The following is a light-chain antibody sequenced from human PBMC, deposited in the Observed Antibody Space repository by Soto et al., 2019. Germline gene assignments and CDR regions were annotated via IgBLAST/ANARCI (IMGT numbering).Light chain of an antibody. CDR3: QHYNSYSEA. J-gene: IGKJ1*01. Sequence: DIQMTQSPSTLSGSVGDRVTITCRASQTISSWLAWYQQKPGKAPKLLIYKASTLKSGVPSRFSGSGSGTEFTLTISILQPDDFATYYCQHYNSYSEAFGQVTKVELK. CDR1: QTISSW. V-gene: IGKV1-5*03. CDR2: KAS.